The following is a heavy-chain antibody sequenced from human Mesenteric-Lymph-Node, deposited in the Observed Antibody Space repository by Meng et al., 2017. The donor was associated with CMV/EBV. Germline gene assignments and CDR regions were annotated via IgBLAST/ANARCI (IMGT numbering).Heavy chain of an antibody. CDR2: ISPNSGGT. D-gene: IGHD1-26*01. J-gene: IGHJ4*02. Sequence: ASVKVSCKASGYTFTAHYIHWVRQAPGQGLEWMGWISPNSGGTIYAQKFQGRVTMTKDTSISTVYMELMSLTSDDTAVYYCARDRWYSATWDVDYWGQGALGTVSS. V-gene: IGHV1-2*02. CDR3: ARDRWYSATWDVDY. CDR1: GYTFTAHY.